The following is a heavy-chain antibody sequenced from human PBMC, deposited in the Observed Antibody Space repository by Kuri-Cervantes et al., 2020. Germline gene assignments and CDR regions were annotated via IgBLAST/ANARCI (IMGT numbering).Heavy chain of an antibody. CDR2: ISSSSSYI. Sequence: GESLKISCAASGFTFSGYSMNWVRQAPGKGLEWVSSISSSSSYINYADSVKGRFTISRDNAKNSLYLQMNSLRAEDTAVYYCARDGSYDYVWGSYRYTPSEAFDIWGQGTMVTVSS. CDR3: ARDGSYDYVWGSYRYTPSEAFDI. J-gene: IGHJ3*02. V-gene: IGHV3-21*01. CDR1: GFTFSGYS. D-gene: IGHD3-16*02.